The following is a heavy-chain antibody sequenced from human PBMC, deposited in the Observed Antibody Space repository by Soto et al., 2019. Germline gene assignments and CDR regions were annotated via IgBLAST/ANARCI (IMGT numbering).Heavy chain of an antibody. J-gene: IGHJ5*02. CDR3: AHLYDFWSDYGWFDP. CDR2: IYWDDNK. D-gene: IGHD3-3*01. Sequence: QITLKESGPTLVKPTQTLTLTCTFSGFSLNTRGVGVGWIRQPPGKALEWLALIYWDDNKRYSPSLKSRFTITKDTSKNQVVLTMTNLDPVDTATYYCAHLYDFWSDYGWFDPWGQGTLVTVSS. V-gene: IGHV2-5*02. CDR1: GFSLNTRGVG.